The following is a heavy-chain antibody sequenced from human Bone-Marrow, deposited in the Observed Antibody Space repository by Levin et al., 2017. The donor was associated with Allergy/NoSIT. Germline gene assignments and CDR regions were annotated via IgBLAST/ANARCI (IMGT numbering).Heavy chain of an antibody. CDR1: GFTFRTYG. CDR2: IWYDGSNK. CDR3: ARRSPDDAFDV. Sequence: GGSLRLSCAASGFTFRTYGMHWVRQAPGKGLEWVAVIWYDGSNKYYTDSVKGRFTISRDNPKNTLYLQMDSLTAEDTALYYCARRSPDDAFDVWGRGTMVTVSS. V-gene: IGHV3-33*01. J-gene: IGHJ3*01.